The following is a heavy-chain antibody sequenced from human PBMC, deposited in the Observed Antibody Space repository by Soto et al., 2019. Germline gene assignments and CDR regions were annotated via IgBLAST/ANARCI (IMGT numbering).Heavy chain of an antibody. J-gene: IGHJ3*02. CDR2: IWYDGSNK. CDR3: AREQDHRDAFDI. Sequence: GGSLRLSCAASGFTFSSYGMHWVRQAPGKGLEWVAVIWYDGSNKYYADSVKGRFTISRDNSKNTLYLQMNSLRAEDTAVYYCAREQDHRDAFDIWGQGTMVTVSS. V-gene: IGHV3-33*01. CDR1: GFTFSSYG.